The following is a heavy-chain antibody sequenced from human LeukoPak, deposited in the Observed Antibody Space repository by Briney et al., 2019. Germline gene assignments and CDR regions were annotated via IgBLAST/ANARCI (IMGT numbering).Heavy chain of an antibody. V-gene: IGHV3-48*04. Sequence: PGGSLRLSCAASGFTFSSYSMNWVRQAPGKGLEWVSYISSSSSTIYYADSVKGRFTISRDNSKNTLYLQMNSLRAEDTAVYYCARDIRLILTDYFFYYYGMDVWGQGTTVTVSS. J-gene: IGHJ6*02. CDR1: GFTFSSYS. CDR2: ISSSSSTI. CDR3: ARDIRLILTDYFFYYYGMDV. D-gene: IGHD3-9*01.